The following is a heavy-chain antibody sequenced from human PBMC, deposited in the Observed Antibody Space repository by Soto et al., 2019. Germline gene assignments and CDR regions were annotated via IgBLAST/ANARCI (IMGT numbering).Heavy chain of an antibody. CDR3: TRFFSGAGGTDY. D-gene: IGHD1-26*01. Sequence: GGSLRLSCVASGFTFSVYGMNWVRQAPGKGLEWISHIGGTTNTIYYADSVKGRFTISRDNAKNSLYLQVNSLRDEDTVMYYCTRFFSGAGGTDYWGPGTLVTVSS. V-gene: IGHV3-48*02. CDR2: IGGTTNTI. CDR1: GFTFSVYG. J-gene: IGHJ4*02.